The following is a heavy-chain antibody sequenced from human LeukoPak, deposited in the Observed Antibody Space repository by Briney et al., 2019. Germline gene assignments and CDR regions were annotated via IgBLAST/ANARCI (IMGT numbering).Heavy chain of an antibody. J-gene: IGHJ4*02. CDR1: GGPISSYY. Sequence: SETLSLTCTVSGGPISSYYWSWIRQPWIRRPPGKGLEWIGYVYYSGSTNYNPSLKSRVTISVDTSKNQFSLKLSSVTAADTAVYYCARSLPYYYGSGGEENYFDYWGQGTLVTVSS. CDR2: VYYSGST. D-gene: IGHD3-10*01. V-gene: IGHV4-59*01. CDR3: ARSLPYYYGSGGEENYFDY.